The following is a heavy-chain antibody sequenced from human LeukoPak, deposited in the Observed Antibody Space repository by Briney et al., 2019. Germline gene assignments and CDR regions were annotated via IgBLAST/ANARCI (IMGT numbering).Heavy chain of an antibody. Sequence: GESLKISCKNSGYNFTSYWIGWVRQMPGKGLEWMGIIYPGDSDTRYSPSFQGQVTISADKSIDTAYLQWSSLKTSDTAMYYCARQAPYYIHVEGNDAFDIWGQGPMVTVSS. CDR2: IYPGDSDT. CDR3: ARQAPYYIHVEGNDAFDI. CDR1: GYNFTSYW. D-gene: IGHD3-10*01. J-gene: IGHJ3*02. V-gene: IGHV5-51*01.